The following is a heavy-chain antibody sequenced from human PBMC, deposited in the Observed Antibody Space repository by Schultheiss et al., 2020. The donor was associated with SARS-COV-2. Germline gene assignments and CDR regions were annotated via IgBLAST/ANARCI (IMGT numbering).Heavy chain of an antibody. J-gene: IGHJ4*02. Sequence: SVKVSCKASGGTFSSYAISWVRQAPGQGLEWMGGIIPILGIANYAQKFQGRVTITADKSTSTAYMELSSLRAEDTAVYYCAGAGQGYCSGGSCPLDYWGQGTLVTVSS. D-gene: IGHD2-15*01. CDR2: IIPILGIA. V-gene: IGHV1-69*10. CDR1: GGTFSSYA. CDR3: AGAGQGYCSGGSCPLDY.